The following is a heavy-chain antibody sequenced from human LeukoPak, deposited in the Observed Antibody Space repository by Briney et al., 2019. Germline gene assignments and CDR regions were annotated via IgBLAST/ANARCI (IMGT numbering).Heavy chain of an antibody. D-gene: IGHD3-10*01. J-gene: IGHJ5*02. V-gene: IGHV4-31*03. CDR3: ARVSDGSGSNWFDP. Sequence: SETLSLTCTVSGVSISSGGYYWSWIRQHPGKGLEWIGYIYYSGSTYYNPSLKSRVTISVDTSKNQFSLKLSSVTAADTAVYYCARVSDGSGSNWFDPWGQGTLVTVSS. CDR1: GVSISSGGYY. CDR2: IYYSGST.